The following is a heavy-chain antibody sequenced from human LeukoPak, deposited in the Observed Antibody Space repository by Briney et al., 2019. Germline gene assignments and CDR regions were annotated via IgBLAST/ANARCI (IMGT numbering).Heavy chain of an antibody. J-gene: IGHJ4*02. CDR2: IYHSGST. D-gene: IGHD2-15*01. V-gene: IGHV4-38-2*02. Sequence: SETLSLTCAVSGYSISSGYYWGWIRQPPGKGLEWIGSIYHSGSTYYNPSLKSRVTISVDTSKNQFSLKLSSVTAADTAVYYCARDGGYCSGGSCYQFDYWGQETLVTVSS. CDR3: ARDGGYCSGGSCYQFDY. CDR1: GYSISSGYY.